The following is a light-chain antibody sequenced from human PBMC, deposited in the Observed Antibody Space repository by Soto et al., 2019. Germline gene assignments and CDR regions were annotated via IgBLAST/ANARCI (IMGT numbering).Light chain of an antibody. CDR2: AAS. CDR1: QSISSY. Sequence: DIQMTQSPSSLSASVGDRVTITCRASQSISSYLNWYHQKPGKAPKLLIYAASSLQSGVTSRFSGSGSGTDFTLTISSLQPDDFATYYCQHIYSTPIPCGQGTRLEIK. J-gene: IGKJ5*01. CDR3: QHIYSTPIP. V-gene: IGKV1-39*01.